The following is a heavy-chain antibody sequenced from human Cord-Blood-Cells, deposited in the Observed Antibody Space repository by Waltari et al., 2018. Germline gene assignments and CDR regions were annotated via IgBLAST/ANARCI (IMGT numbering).Heavy chain of an antibody. Sequence: QVQLQESGPGLVKPSETLSLTCTVSGGSISSYYWSWIRQSPGKGLEWIGYIYYSGSTNYHPSRKSRVTISVDTSKNQFSLKLSSVTAADTAVYYCARGLENAIDAFDIWGQGTMVTVSS. CDR3: ARGLENAIDAFDI. J-gene: IGHJ3*02. CDR1: GGSISSYY. V-gene: IGHV4-59*01. CDR2: IYYSGST. D-gene: IGHD2-21*01.